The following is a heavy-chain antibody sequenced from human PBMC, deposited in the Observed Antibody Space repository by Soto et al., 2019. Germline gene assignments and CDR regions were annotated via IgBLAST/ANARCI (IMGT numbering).Heavy chain of an antibody. V-gene: IGHV3-23*01. Sequence: GGSLRLSCAASAFTFNNYAMSWVRQAPGKGLEWVSGIGVSGRTTYYADSVKGRFTISRDNYNNTLFLQMNSLRAEDTAVYYCATSRCSDSSGDFYEYWGQGTLVTVSS. CDR2: IGVSGRTT. CDR3: ATSRCSDSSGDFYEY. D-gene: IGHD3-22*01. J-gene: IGHJ4*02. CDR1: AFTFNNYA.